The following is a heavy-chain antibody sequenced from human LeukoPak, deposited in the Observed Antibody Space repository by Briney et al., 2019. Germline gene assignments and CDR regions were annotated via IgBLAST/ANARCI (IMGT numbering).Heavy chain of an antibody. V-gene: IGHV1-2*02. CDR2: INPNSGGT. CDR3: ARDLGYCNSTSCRTVYDY. D-gene: IGHD2-2*01. J-gene: IGHJ4*02. Sequence: ASVKVSCKASGYTFTGYYMHWVRQAPGQGLEWMGWINPNSGGTNYAQKFQGRVTMTRDTSISTAYMELSRLRSDDTAVYYCARDLGYCNSTSCRTVYDYWGQGTLVTVSS. CDR1: GYTFTGYY.